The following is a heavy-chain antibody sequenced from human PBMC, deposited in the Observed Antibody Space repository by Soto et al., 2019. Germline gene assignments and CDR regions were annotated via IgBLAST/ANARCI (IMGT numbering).Heavy chain of an antibody. J-gene: IGHJ5*02. CDR2: IYFTGKT. D-gene: IGHD4-4*01. CDR1: GDSIRDGGYY. V-gene: IGHV4-31*03. CDR3: AKDPSPQPIPAVTPGWFDP. Sequence: SETLSLTCTVSGDSIRDGGYYWAWIRQRPGKGLEWMGYIYFTGKTNYNPSLENRLTMSVDMSRRQLYLRLTPVTAADTAVYFCAKDPSPQPIPAVTPGWFDPRGKGISVTVST.